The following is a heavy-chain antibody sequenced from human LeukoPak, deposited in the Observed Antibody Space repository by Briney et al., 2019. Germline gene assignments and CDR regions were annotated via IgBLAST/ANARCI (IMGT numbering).Heavy chain of an antibody. V-gene: IGHV1-69*04. CDR1: GGTFSSYA. Sequence: SVKVSCKASGGTFSSYAISWVRQAPGQGLEWMGRIIPILGIANYAQKFQGRVTITADKSTSTAYMELSSLRSEDTAVYYCASPLSGSSAAFDIWGQGTMVTVSS. CDR3: ASPLSGSSAAFDI. CDR2: IIPILGIA. D-gene: IGHD1-26*01. J-gene: IGHJ3*02.